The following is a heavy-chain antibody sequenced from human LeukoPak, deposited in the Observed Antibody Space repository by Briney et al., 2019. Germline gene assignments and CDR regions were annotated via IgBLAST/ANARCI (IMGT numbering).Heavy chain of an antibody. Sequence: PSETLSLTCAVYGGSFSGYSWSWIRQPPGKGLEWIGEINHSGSTNYNPSLKSRVTISVDTSMNQFSLKLSSVTAADTAVYYCARPTNFKGYCSGGSCLRDAFDIWGQGTMVTVSS. CDR3: ARPTNFKGYCSGGSCLRDAFDI. CDR1: GGSFSGYS. J-gene: IGHJ3*02. D-gene: IGHD2-15*01. V-gene: IGHV4-34*01. CDR2: INHSGST.